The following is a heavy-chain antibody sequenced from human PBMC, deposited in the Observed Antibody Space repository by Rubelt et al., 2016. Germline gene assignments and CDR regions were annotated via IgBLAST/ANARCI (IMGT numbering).Heavy chain of an antibody. V-gene: IGHV3-30*03. Sequence: VQLVESGGGLVQPGGSLRLSCAASGFTFSSYGMHWVRQAPGKGLEWVAIVSYDGTNEHYADSVRGRFTISRANSKNTLYLQMNSLRVEYTAVYYCARDISLDYWGQGTLVTVSS. CDR3: ARDISLDY. J-gene: IGHJ4*02. CDR2: VSYDGTNE. D-gene: IGHD3-3*02. CDR1: GFTFSSYG.